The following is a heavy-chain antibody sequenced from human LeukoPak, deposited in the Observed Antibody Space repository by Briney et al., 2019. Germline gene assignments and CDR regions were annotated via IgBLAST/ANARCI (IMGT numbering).Heavy chain of an antibody. D-gene: IGHD3-3*01. CDR3: ARARQGYYDFWSGEGWFDP. V-gene: IGHV4-61*01. CDR1: GGSISSSSYY. Sequence: SETLSLTCIVSGGSISSSSYYWSWIRQPPGKGLEWIGYIYYSGSTNYNPSLKSRVTISVDTSKNQFSLKLSSVTAADTAVYYCARARQGYYDFWSGEGWFDPWGQGTLVTVSS. CDR2: IYYSGST. J-gene: IGHJ5*02.